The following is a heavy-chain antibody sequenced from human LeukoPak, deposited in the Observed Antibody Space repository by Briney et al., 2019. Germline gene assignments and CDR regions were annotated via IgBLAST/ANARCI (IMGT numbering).Heavy chain of an antibody. CDR3: AKATVGKWFDP. D-gene: IGHD4-23*01. CDR2: IYYTGST. CDR1: GGSINSYH. Sequence: SETLSLTCTVSGGSINSYHWSWIRQPPGKGLECIGHIYYTGSTYYKPSLESRVTISVDTAKNQIPLKLSSVTAADTAVYYCAKATVGKWFDPWGQGTLVTVSS. J-gene: IGHJ5*02. V-gene: IGHV4-59*01.